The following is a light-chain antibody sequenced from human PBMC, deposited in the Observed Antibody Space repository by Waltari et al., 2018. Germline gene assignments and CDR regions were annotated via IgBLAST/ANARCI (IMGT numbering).Light chain of an antibody. J-gene: IGLJ3*02. Sequence: QSALTQPTSVSVSPGQSVTISCPGSSRDVGSYNRFSWYQQPPGTVPKLLIYEVTNRPSGVPDRFSGSKSGNTASLTISGLQAEDEGDYYCNSFTSGNTWVFGGGTKLTVL. CDR2: EVT. CDR3: NSFTSGNTWV. V-gene: IGLV2-18*02. CDR1: SRDVGSYNR.